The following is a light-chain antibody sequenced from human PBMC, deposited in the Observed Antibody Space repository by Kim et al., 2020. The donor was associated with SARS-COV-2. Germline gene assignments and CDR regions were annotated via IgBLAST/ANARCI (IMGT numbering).Light chain of an antibody. V-gene: IGKV1-6*01. Sequence: AIQMTQSPSSLSASVGDRVTITCRASQGIRNDLGWYQQKPGRAPNLLIYATSTLQSGVPSRSSGSGSGTDFTLTISSLQPEDVATYYCLQDYDYPLTFGGGTKVDIK. CDR1: QGIRND. CDR3: LQDYDYPLT. CDR2: ATS. J-gene: IGKJ4*01.